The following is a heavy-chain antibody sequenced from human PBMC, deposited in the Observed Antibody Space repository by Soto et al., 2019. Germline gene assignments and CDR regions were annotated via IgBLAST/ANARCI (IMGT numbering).Heavy chain of an antibody. J-gene: IGHJ6*02. CDR1: GCTLSSFD. CDR2: IGTAGDT. V-gene: IGHV3-13*01. D-gene: IGHD6-13*01. Sequence: GGSLRLSGEASGCTLSSFDLLSVRRGREKGLDWVSAIGTAGDTYYPGSVKGRFTISRENAKNSLYLQMNSLRAEDTAVYYCATIIAADGTVYYYGMDVWGQGTTVTV. CDR3: ATIIAADGTVYYYGMDV.